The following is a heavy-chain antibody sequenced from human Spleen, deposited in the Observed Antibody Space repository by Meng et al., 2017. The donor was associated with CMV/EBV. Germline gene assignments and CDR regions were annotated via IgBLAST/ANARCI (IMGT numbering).Heavy chain of an antibody. D-gene: IGHD6-13*01. J-gene: IGHJ3*01. CDR2: VYYSGST. Sequence: SETLSLTCTVSGGSVSSGNYYWTWIRQPPGRGLEWIGYVYYSGSTNYNPSLKSRVTISVDTSKNQFSLKVNSVTAADTALYYCAREPHYSSIWFDPFDVWGQGTMVTVSS. V-gene: IGHV4-61*01. CDR3: AREPHYSSIWFDPFDV. CDR1: GGSVSSGNYY.